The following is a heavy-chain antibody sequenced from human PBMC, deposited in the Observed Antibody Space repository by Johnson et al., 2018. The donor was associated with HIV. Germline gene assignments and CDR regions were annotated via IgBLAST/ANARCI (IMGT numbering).Heavy chain of an antibody. Sequence: QVLLVESGGGLVQPGGSLKLSCAASGFTFSGSAVHWVRQAPGKGLEWVALIRYDGSNKYYADSVKGRFTISRDNSKNTLYLQMNSLRAEDTALYYCAKEDGVVAAMNAFDIWGPGTMVTVSS. J-gene: IGHJ3*02. CDR3: AKEDGVVAAMNAFDI. CDR1: GFTFSGSA. D-gene: IGHD2-15*01. V-gene: IGHV3-30*02. CDR2: IRYDGSNK.